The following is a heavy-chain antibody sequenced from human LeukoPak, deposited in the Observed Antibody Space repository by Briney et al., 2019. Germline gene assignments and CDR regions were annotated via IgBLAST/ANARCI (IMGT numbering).Heavy chain of an antibody. Sequence: GGSLRLSCAASGFIFDDYAMHWVRQAPGKGLEWVSLISWDGDSTYYADSVKSRFTVSRDNSSNFLYLQMNSLRPEDTALYYCAKQAGSMLRGVTELDYWGQGTLVTVSS. V-gene: IGHV3-43D*03. CDR3: AKQAGSMLRGVTELDY. J-gene: IGHJ4*02. CDR1: GFIFDDYA. D-gene: IGHD3-10*01. CDR2: ISWDGDST.